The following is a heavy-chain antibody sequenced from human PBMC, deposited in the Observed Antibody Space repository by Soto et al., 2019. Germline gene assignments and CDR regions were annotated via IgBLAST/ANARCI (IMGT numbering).Heavy chain of an antibody. V-gene: IGHV3-30*18. J-gene: IGHJ4*02. D-gene: IGHD3-3*01. CDR3: AKESWSGLGVIDTFDY. Sequence: GGSLRLSCAASGFTFSSYGMHWVRQAPGKGLEWVAVISYDGSNKYYADSVKGRFTISRDNSKNTLYLQMNSLRAEDTVVYYCAKESWSGLGVIDTFDYWGQGTLVTVSS. CDR1: GFTFSSYG. CDR2: ISYDGSNK.